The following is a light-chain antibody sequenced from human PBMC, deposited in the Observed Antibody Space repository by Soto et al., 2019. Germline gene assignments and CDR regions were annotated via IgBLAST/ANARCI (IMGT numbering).Light chain of an antibody. CDR1: SSDVGGYNY. Sequence: QSVLTQPASVSGSPGQLITISCTGTSSDVGGYNYVSWYQHHPGKAPKLMIFDVSNRPSGVSNRFSGSKSGNTASLTISGLQPEDEADYYCSSYTTSNTRQIVFGTGTRSPS. CDR3: SSYTTSNTRQIV. CDR2: DVS. J-gene: IGLJ1*01. V-gene: IGLV2-14*03.